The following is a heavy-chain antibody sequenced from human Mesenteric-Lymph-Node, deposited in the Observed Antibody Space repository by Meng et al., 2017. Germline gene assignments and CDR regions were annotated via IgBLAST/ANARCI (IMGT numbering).Heavy chain of an antibody. D-gene: IGHD3-16*01. V-gene: IGHV3-23*01. CDR1: GFSFSSNA. CDR3: AAGDRSTGWDY. J-gene: IGHJ4*02. Sequence: GESLKISCAASGFSFSSNAMAWVRQAAGKGLEWVSGISPSGGATYDAESVKGRFTISRDNSKNTLYLQMHSLRAEDTAVYYCAAGDRSTGWDYWGQGTLVTVSS. CDR2: ISPSGGAT.